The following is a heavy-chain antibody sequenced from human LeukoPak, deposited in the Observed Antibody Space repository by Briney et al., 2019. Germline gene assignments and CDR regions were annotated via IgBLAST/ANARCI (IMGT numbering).Heavy chain of an antibody. Sequence: WALVNVSCMASGYTFTRYDINWVRQATGRGLEWMGWMNPNSGNTGYAQKFQGRATMTRNTSLSTAYMELSSLRSEDTAVYYCARGISVDAFDIWGQGTMVTVSS. J-gene: IGHJ3*02. V-gene: IGHV1-8*01. CDR3: ARGISVDAFDI. CDR1: GYTFTRYD. D-gene: IGHD3-10*01. CDR2: MNPNSGNT.